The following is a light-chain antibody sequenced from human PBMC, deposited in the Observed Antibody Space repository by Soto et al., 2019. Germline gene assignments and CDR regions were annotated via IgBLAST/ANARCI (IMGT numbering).Light chain of an antibody. Sequence: IVWTQAPATLYLYPGARATLSCRASQSVSNYLAWYQQKPGQAPWLLIFDASNRATGIPARFSGSGSATDFTLTISSLEPEDFAVYYCQHRSIWPVSFGQGTRLEIK. CDR3: QHRSIWPVS. V-gene: IGKV3-11*01. CDR1: QSVSNY. CDR2: DAS. J-gene: IGKJ5*01.